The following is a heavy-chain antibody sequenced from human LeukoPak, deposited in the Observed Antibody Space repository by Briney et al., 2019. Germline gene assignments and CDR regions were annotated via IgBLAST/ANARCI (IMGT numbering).Heavy chain of an antibody. CDR2: IYTSGST. Sequence: SETLSLTCTVSGGSISSGSYYGRWLRRPAGGGLEWGGRIYTSGSTNYNPSLKTRVTITVDTSKNQFSLKLSSVTAADTAVYYCARAGGSGWYTSFDYWGQGTLVTVSS. J-gene: IGHJ4*02. CDR3: ARAGGSGWYTSFDY. V-gene: IGHV4-61*02. D-gene: IGHD6-19*01. CDR1: GGSISSGSYY.